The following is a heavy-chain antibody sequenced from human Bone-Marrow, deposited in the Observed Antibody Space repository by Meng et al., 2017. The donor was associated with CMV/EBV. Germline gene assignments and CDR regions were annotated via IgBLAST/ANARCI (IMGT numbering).Heavy chain of an antibody. D-gene: IGHD3-10*01. Sequence: SVKVSCKASGGTFSSYAISWVRQAPGQGLEWMGGIIPIFGTANYAQKFQGRVTMTRDTSISTAYMELSRLRSDDTAVYYCARDDRMVRGVIITRYYGMDVWGQGTTVTVSS. V-gene: IGHV1-69*05. CDR3: ARDDRMVRGVIITRYYGMDV. CDR1: GGTFSSYA. J-gene: IGHJ6*02. CDR2: IIPIFGTA.